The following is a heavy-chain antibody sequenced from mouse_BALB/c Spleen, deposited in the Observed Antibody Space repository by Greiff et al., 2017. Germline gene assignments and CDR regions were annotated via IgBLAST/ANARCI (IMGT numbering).Heavy chain of an antibody. V-gene: IGHV14-3*02. D-gene: IGHD1-1*01. CDR3: ASPLLRGFAY. CDR2: IDPANGNT. Sequence: VQLQQSGAELVKPGASVKLSCTASGFNIKDTYMHWVKQRPEQGLEWIGRIDPANGNTKDDPKFQGKATITADTSSNTAYLQLSSLTSEDTAVYYCASPLLRGFAYWGQGTLVTVSA. CDR1: GFNIKDTY. J-gene: IGHJ3*01.